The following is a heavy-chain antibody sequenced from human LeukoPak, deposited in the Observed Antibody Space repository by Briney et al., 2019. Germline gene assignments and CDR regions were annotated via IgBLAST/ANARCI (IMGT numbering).Heavy chain of an antibody. CDR2: INHSGST. CDR3: ARGEGSGWYKGVEEVVGGRGSFDY. J-gene: IGHJ4*02. V-gene: IGHV4-34*01. Sequence: SETLSLTCAVYGGSFSGYYWSWIRQPPGKGLEWIGEINHSGSTNYNPSLKSRVTISVDTSKNQFSLKLSSVTAADTAVYYCARGEGSGWYKGVEEVVGGRGSFDYWGQGTLVTVSS. D-gene: IGHD6-19*01. CDR1: GGSFSGYY.